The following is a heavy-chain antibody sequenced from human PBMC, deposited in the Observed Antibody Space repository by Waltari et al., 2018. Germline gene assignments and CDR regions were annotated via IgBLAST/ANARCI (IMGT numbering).Heavy chain of an antibody. CDR3: ATSDYDSSGYPLDRLDAFDI. V-gene: IGHV1-69-2*01. CDR1: GYTFTDYY. CDR2: VDPEDGET. D-gene: IGHD3-22*01. J-gene: IGHJ3*02. Sequence: EVQLVQSGAEVKKPGATVKISCKASGYTFTDYYMHWVQQAPGKGLEWMGRVDPEDGETIYAEKFQGRVTITADTSTDTAYMELSSLRSEDTAVYYCATSDYDSSGYPLDRLDAFDIWGQGTMVTVSS.